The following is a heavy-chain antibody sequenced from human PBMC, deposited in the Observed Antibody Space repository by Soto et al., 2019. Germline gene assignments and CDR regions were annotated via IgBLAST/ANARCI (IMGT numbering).Heavy chain of an antibody. CDR2: IIPIFGTA. Sequence: SVKVSCKASGGTFSSYAISWVRQAPGQGLEWMGGIIPIFGTANYAQKFQGRVTITADESTSTAYMELSSLRSEDTAVDYCARGISGYYYDSSGYYYVGYFDYWGQ. D-gene: IGHD3-22*01. CDR3: ARGISGYYYDSSGYYYVGYFDY. V-gene: IGHV1-69*13. J-gene: IGHJ4*03. CDR1: GGTFSSYA.